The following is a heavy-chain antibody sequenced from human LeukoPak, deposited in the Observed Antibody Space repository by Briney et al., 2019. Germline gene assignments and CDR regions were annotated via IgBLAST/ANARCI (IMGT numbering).Heavy chain of an antibody. D-gene: IGHD2-2*01. V-gene: IGHV4-61*02. J-gene: IGHJ4*02. CDR1: GGSISSGSYY. CDR3: ARENVDICSSTSCYGGFDY. Sequence: SETLSLTCTVSGGSISSGSYYWSWIRQPAGKGLEWIGRIYTSGSTNYNPSLESRVTISVDTSKNQFSLKLSSVTAADTAVYYCARENVDICSSTSCYGGFDYWGQGTLVTVSS. CDR2: IYTSGST.